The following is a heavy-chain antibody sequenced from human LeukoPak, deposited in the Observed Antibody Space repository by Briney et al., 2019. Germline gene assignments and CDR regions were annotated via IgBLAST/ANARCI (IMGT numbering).Heavy chain of an antibody. Sequence: SETLSLTCTVSGGSISSYYWSWIRQPPGKGLEWIGYIYYSGSTNYNPSLKSRVTISVDTSKNQFSLKLSSVTAADTAVYYCARRNILTGYFDYWGQGTLVTVSS. J-gene: IGHJ4*02. CDR1: GGSISSYY. V-gene: IGHV4-59*08. D-gene: IGHD3-9*01. CDR3: ARRNILTGYFDY. CDR2: IYYSGST.